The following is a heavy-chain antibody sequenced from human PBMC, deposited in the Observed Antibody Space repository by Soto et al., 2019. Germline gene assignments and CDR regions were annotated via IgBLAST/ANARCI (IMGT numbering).Heavy chain of an antibody. D-gene: IGHD3-10*01. CDR3: ARVREGVMRYFDL. CDR2: MFYSGST. V-gene: IGHV4-61*01. J-gene: IGHJ2*01. CDR1: GGSVNSDSHY. Sequence: SETLSLTCTVSGGSVNSDSHYWSWIRQPPGKGLEWIGHMFYSGSTNYNPSLKSRVTISGDTSKNQFSLKLSSVTAADTAVYYCARVREGVMRYFDLWGRGTLVTVSS.